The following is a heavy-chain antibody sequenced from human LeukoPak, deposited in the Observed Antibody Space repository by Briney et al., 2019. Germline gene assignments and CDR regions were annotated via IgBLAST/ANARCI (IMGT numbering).Heavy chain of an antibody. V-gene: IGHV1-18*01. CDR2: VSGYNGHT. D-gene: IGHD3-22*01. CDR3: ARDKGRGSSGQYYPNWFDP. Sequence: VASVKVSCKASGYTFSTYGFSWVRQAPGQGLEWMGWVSGYNGHTHYAQRLQGRVTMTTDTSTSTAYMELRSLRSDDTAVYYCARDKGRGSSGQYYPNWFDPWGQGTLVTVSS. J-gene: IGHJ5*02. CDR1: GYTFSTYG.